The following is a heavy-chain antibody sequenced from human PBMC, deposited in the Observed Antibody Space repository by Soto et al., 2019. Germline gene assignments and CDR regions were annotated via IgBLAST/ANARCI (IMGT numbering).Heavy chain of an antibody. CDR2: INHSGST. D-gene: IGHD6-13*01. J-gene: IGHJ4*02. CDR1: GGSFSGYY. CDR3: ARGPGWDSSSWYLVYFDY. V-gene: IGHV4-34*01. Sequence: PSETLSLTCAVYGGSFSGYYWSWIRQPPGKGLEWIGEINHSGSTNYNPSLKSRVTISVDTSKNQFSLRLSSVTAADTAVYYCARGPGWDSSSWYLVYFDYWGQGTLVTVSS.